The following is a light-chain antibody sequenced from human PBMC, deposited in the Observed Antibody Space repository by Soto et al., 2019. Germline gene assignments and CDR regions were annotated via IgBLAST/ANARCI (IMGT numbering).Light chain of an antibody. Sequence: QSVLTQPASVSGSPGQSITISCTGTSNDIGAYNYVSWYQQSPDKAPKLLIYGVNNRPSGVSTRFSGSKSGNTASLTISGLQAEDEADYYCSSYTKTSTLVVFGGGTKLTVL. CDR2: GVN. CDR1: SNDIGAYNY. J-gene: IGLJ3*02. V-gene: IGLV2-14*01. CDR3: SSYTKTSTLVV.